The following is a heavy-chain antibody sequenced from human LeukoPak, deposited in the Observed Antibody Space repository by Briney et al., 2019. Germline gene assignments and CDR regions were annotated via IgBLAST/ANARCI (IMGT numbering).Heavy chain of an antibody. CDR3: ARAYLRFLEWLVDY. D-gene: IGHD3-3*01. CDR1: GYTFTGYY. V-gene: IGHV1-2*02. Sequence: GASVKVSCKASGYTFTGYYMHWVRQAPGQGLEWMGWINPNSGGTNYAQKFQGRATMTRDTSISTAYMELSRLRSDDTAVYYCARAYLRFLEWLVDYWGQGTLVTVSS. CDR2: INPNSGGT. J-gene: IGHJ4*02.